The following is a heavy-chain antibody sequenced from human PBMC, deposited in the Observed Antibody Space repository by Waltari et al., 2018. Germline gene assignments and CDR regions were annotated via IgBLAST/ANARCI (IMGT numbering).Heavy chain of an antibody. Sequence: QVQLVQSGAELKKTGASVKVSCEASGYTFTTYSVTWVRQAPGQGLEWMGWISPHIGNTRYAEKFRGRVTMTADTSTSTVYMELTSLIYDDTAIYYCARDRTPLDYWGQGTLVTVSS. CDR1: GYTFTTYS. J-gene: IGHJ4*02. V-gene: IGHV1-18*01. CDR3: ARDRTPLDY. CDR2: ISPHIGNT.